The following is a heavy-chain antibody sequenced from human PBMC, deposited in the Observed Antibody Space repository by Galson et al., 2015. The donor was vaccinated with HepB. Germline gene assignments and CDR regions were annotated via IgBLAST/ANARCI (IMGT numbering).Heavy chain of an antibody. D-gene: IGHD2-2*01. CDR3: AKAGCSGAGCYLRYSWIDS. V-gene: IGHV3-21*06. CDR2: ITTSSSYI. J-gene: IGHJ5*01. CDR1: GFTFSAYD. Sequence: LRLSCAASGFTFSAYDMYWVRQAPGKGLEWVSSITTSSSYIYYADSMRGRFTISRDNAENSLFLQMDSLRAEDTAVYYCAKAGCSGAGCYLRYSWIDSWGQGTLVTVSS.